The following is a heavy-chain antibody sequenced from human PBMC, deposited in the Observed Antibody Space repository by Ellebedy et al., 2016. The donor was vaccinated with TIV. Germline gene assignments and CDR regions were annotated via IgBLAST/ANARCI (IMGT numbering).Heavy chain of an antibody. CDR3: ARDSRYNWNDWDYYHMDV. CDR2: INTNTGNP. V-gene: IGHV7-4-1*02. CDR1: GGTFSSYA. Sequence: ASVKVSCKASGGTFSSYAISWVRQAPGQGLEWMGWINTNTGNPTYAQGFTGRFVFSLDTSVSTAYLQISSLKAEDTAVYYCARDSRYNWNDWDYYHMDVWGKGTTVTVSS. D-gene: IGHD1-1*01. J-gene: IGHJ6*03.